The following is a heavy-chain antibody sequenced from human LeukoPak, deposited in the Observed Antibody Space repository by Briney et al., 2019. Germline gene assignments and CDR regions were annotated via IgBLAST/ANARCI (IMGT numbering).Heavy chain of an antibody. D-gene: IGHD1-14*01. CDR3: ARGVEPLAANTLAY. J-gene: IGHJ4*02. Sequence: PGGSLRLSCAASGFTVITNDMTWVRQAPGKGLEWVSVLYSDGNTKYADSVQGRFTISRDNYKNTLYLEMTSLSPDDTAVYYCARGVEPLAANTLAYWGQGTLVTVSS. CDR2: LYSDGNT. V-gene: IGHV3-53*01. CDR1: GFTVITND.